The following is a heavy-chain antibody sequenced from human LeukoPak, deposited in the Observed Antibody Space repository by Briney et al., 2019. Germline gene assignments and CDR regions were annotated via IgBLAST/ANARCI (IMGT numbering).Heavy chain of an antibody. J-gene: IGHJ3*02. V-gene: IGHV3-30*04. Sequence: GGSLRLSCVASGFTFSNYAMSWVRQAPGKGLEWVAVISYDGSNKYYADSVKGRFTISRDNSKNTLYLQMNSLRAEDTAVYYCARGGSSSWYSSGAFDIWGQGTMVTVSS. CDR2: ISYDGSNK. D-gene: IGHD6-13*01. CDR1: GFTFSNYA. CDR3: ARGGSSSWYSSGAFDI.